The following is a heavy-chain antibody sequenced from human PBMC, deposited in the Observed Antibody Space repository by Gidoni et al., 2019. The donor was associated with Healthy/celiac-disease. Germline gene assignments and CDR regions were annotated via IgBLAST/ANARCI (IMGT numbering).Heavy chain of an antibody. J-gene: IGHJ4*02. V-gene: IGHV3-21*01. D-gene: IGHD1-1*01. CDR1: RFTFSSYS. CDR2: ISSSSSYI. Sequence: EVQLVESGGGLVKPGGSLRLSCAASRFTFSSYSMNWVRQAPGKGLEWVSSISSSSSYIYYADSVKGRFTISRDNAKNSLYLQMNSLRAEDTAVYYCARDHPNWNDVDYWGQGTLVTVSS. CDR3: ARDHPNWNDVDY.